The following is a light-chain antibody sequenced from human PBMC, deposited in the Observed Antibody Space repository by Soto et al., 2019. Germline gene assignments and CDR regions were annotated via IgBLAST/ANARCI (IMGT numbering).Light chain of an antibody. CDR3: QYQGS. Sequence: IVLTQSPDTLSLSPGQRATLSCRASQSVSRRYLAWYQQKPGQAPILLIYDVSERASDIPDRFSGSGSGTDFTLTSNRLVPEDVEVEYCQYQGSFGGGTKVEI. CDR2: DVS. J-gene: IGKJ4*01. CDR1: QSVSRRY. V-gene: IGKV3-20*01.